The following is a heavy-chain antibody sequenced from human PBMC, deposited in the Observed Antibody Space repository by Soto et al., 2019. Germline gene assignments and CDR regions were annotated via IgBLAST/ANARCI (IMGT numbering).Heavy chain of an antibody. CDR2: IYYSGST. D-gene: IGHD3-3*01. V-gene: IGHV4-59*01. Sequence: PSETLSLTCTVSGGSISSYYWSWIRQPPGKGLEWIGYIYYSGSTNYNPSLKSRVTISVDTSKNKFSLKLSSVTAADTAVYYCARESHTIFGVVIIGAFDIWGQGTMVTVSS. CDR1: GGSISSYY. J-gene: IGHJ3*02. CDR3: ARESHTIFGVVIIGAFDI.